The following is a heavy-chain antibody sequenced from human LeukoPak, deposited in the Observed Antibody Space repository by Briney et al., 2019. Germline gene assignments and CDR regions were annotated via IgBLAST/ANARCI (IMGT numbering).Heavy chain of an antibody. CDR1: GSALSDSL. CDR3: ARDVGFSPDR. V-gene: IGHV3-74*01. Sequence: GGSLRLSCVASGSALSDSLMHWVRQTPGKGLVWVSHISPDGTVTNYADFVKGRFIISRDNAKNTVFLQINSLRAEDTSVYFCARDVGFSPDRWGQGTLVTVSS. J-gene: IGHJ1*01. D-gene: IGHD1-14*01. CDR2: ISPDGTVT.